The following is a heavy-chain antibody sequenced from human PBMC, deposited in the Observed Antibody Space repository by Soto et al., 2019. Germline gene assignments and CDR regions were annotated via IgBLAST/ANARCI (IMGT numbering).Heavy chain of an antibody. CDR1: GFTVSSNY. CDR3: ARAAGSTSYTTNYYCGMDV. V-gene: IGHV3-53*01. CDR2: IYSGGST. D-gene: IGHD2-2*01. J-gene: IGHJ6*02. Sequence: GGSLRLSCAASGFTVSSNYMSWVRQAPRKGLELGPVIYSGGSTYYADSVKGRFTISRDNSQNTLYLQMNSLRAEDTAVYYCARAAGSTSYTTNYYCGMDVCGQGTTVTVSS.